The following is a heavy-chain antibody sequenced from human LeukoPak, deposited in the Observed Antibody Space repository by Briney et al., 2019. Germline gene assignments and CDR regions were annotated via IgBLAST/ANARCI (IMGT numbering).Heavy chain of an antibody. Sequence: SETLSLTCTVSGGSISSYYWSWIRQPPGKGLEWIAYIYYSGSTSYNPSLKSRVTISVDTSKNQFSLKLSSVTAADTAVYYWARSRGELLFNYWGQGTLVTVSS. V-gene: IGHV4-59*01. CDR3: ARSRGELLFNY. J-gene: IGHJ4*02. CDR1: GGSISSYY. D-gene: IGHD1-26*01. CDR2: IYYSGST.